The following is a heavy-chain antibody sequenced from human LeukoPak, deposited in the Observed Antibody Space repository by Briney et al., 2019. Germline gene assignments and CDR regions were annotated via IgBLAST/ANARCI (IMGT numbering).Heavy chain of an antibody. J-gene: IGHJ4*02. D-gene: IGHD4-17*01. Sequence: GGSLRLSCAVSGFTFSGSAMHWVRQASGKGLEWVGRIRSKANSYATAYAASVKGRFTISRDDSKNTAYLQMNSLKTEDTAVYYCRWQTVTTLGGDYWGQGTLVTVSS. CDR3: RWQTVTTLGGDY. CDR1: GFTFSGSA. CDR2: IRSKANSYAT. V-gene: IGHV3-73*01.